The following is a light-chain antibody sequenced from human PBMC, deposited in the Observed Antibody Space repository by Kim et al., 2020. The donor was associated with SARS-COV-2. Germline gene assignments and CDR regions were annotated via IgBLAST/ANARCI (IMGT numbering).Light chain of an antibody. Sequence: TLSLSPGESAALSCRASHSVSSSYLAWYQQKPGQAPRLLIYGASSRATGIPDRFSGSGSGTDFTLTISRLEPEDFAVYYCQQYGTFGPGTKVDIK. CDR1: HSVSSSY. CDR3: QQYGT. V-gene: IGKV3-20*01. CDR2: GAS. J-gene: IGKJ3*01.